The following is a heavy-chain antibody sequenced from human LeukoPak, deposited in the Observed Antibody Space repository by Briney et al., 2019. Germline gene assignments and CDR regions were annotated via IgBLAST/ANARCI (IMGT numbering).Heavy chain of an antibody. CDR2: ISGSGNKT. V-gene: IGHV3-23*01. CDR3: AKLKRVGIAPFDD. CDR1: GFTFSHFA. J-gene: IGHJ4*02. Sequence: GGSLRLSCAASGFTFSHFAMSWVRQAPGKGPHWVSTISGSGNKTYDADSVKGRFTISRDNSKNTLYLQMTGLRAEDTAVYYCAKLKRVGIAPFDDWGQGTLVTVSS. D-gene: IGHD3-10*01.